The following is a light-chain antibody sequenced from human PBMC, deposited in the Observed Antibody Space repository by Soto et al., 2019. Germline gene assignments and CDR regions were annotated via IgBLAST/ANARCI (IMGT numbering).Light chain of an antibody. V-gene: IGLV2-14*01. CDR2: EVS. CDR3: TSYTSSSNPDV. Sequence: LAQPASVSASPGRSITISCTGTSSDVGGYNYVSWYQQHPGKAPKLMIYEVSNRPLGVSNRFSGSKSDNTASLTISGLQAGDEADYHCTSYTSSSNPDVFGTGTKVTVL. J-gene: IGLJ1*01. CDR1: SSDVGGYNY.